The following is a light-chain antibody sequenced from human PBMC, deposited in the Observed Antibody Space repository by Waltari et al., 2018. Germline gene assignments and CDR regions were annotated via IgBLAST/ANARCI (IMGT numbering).Light chain of an antibody. CDR1: RTNIGAGYD. CDR2: CNT. V-gene: IGLV1-40*01. J-gene: IGLJ2*01. CDR3: QSYDSSLRVV. Sequence: QSGLAQPPSVSGAPGQTVTISCTGTRTNIGAGYDVHWYQLLPGRAPKVLIHCNTNRPSGVPDRFSGSKSDTSASLAITGLQAEDEADYYCQSYDSSLRVVFGGGTKLTVL.